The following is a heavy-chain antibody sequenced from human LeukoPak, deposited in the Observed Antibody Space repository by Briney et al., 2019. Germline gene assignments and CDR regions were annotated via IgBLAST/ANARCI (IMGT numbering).Heavy chain of an antibody. Sequence: SETLSLTCAVHGGSFSGYYWTWIRQPPGKGLEGIGEINHSGSTNYNPSLKSRVTISVDTSKNLFSLNLSSVTAADTGVYFCARGGSRAARQPYWGQGTQVTVSS. CDR2: INHSGST. CDR1: GGSFSGYY. J-gene: IGHJ4*02. D-gene: IGHD6-6*01. CDR3: ARGGSRAARQPY. V-gene: IGHV4-34*01.